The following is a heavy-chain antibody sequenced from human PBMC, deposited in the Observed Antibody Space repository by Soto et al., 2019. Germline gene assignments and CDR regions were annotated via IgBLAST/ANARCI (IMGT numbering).Heavy chain of an antibody. Sequence: SETLSLTCSVSGGSISGNFWSWVRQPPGRGLEWIGNIYFIGTTKYNPSLESRVAITGDMSKNQFSLTLTSVTAADTAVYYCAREFRGAVGDNCFHPWGQGTLVTVSS. CDR1: GGSISGNF. J-gene: IGHJ5*02. D-gene: IGHD3-10*01. CDR3: AREFRGAVGDNCFHP. V-gene: IGHV4-59*01. CDR2: IYFIGTT.